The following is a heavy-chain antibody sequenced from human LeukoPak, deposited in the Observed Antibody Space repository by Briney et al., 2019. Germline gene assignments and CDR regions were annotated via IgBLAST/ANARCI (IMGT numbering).Heavy chain of an antibody. V-gene: IGHV3-11*01. D-gene: IGHD6-19*01. CDR2: ISSSGSTI. CDR3: ARAFGYSSGWPPTRVVDY. J-gene: IGHJ4*02. CDR1: GFTFSDYY. Sequence: GGSLRLSCAASGFTFSDYYMSWIRQAPGKGLEWVSYISSSGSTIYYADSVKGRFTISRDNAKNSLYLQMNSLRAEDTAVYYCARAFGYSSGWPPTRVVDYWGQGTLVTVSS.